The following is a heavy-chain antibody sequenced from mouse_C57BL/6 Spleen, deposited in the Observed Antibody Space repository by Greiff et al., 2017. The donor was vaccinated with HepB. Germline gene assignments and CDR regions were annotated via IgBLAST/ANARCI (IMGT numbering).Heavy chain of an antibody. CDR3: AREGLSSFAY. Sequence: VQLQQSGPELVKPGASVKISCKASGYAFSSSWMHWVKQRPGQGLEWIGRIYPGDGDTNYNGKFKGKATLTADKSSSTAYMQLSSLTSEDSAVYFCAREGLSSFAYWGQGTLVTVSA. J-gene: IGHJ3*01. CDR1: GYAFSSSW. D-gene: IGHD2-3*01. V-gene: IGHV1-82*01. CDR2: IYPGDGDT.